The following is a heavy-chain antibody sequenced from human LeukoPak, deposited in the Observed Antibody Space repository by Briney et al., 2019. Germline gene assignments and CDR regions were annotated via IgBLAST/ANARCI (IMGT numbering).Heavy chain of an antibody. CDR3: ARDLDILTGNVPYGMDV. Sequence: GGSLRLSCAASGFTFGSYSMNWVRQAPGKGLEWVSSISSSSSYIYYADSVKGRFTISRDNAKNSLYLQMNSLRAEDTAVYYCARDLDILTGNVPYGMDVWGQGTTVTVSS. CDR2: ISSSSSYI. D-gene: IGHD3-9*01. V-gene: IGHV3-21*01. CDR1: GFTFGSYS. J-gene: IGHJ6*02.